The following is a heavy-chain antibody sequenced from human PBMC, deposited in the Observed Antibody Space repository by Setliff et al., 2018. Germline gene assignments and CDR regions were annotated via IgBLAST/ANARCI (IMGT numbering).Heavy chain of an antibody. D-gene: IGHD6-19*01. CDR2: IYIGGSA. CDR3: AREQWLDPPGYYYMDV. Sequence: PSETLSLTCTVSGGSISSSSYYWSWIRQPAGKGLEWIGHIYIGGSANYNPSLKSRVTMSIDKSKNQFFLKLNSVTAADMAVYYCAREQWLDPPGYYYMDVWAKGTTVTVSS. V-gene: IGHV4-61*09. J-gene: IGHJ6*03. CDR1: GGSISSSSYY.